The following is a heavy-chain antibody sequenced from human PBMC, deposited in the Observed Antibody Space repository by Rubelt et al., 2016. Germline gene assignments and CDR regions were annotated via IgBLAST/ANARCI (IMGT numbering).Heavy chain of an antibody. CDR3: ARAPYGSGILFDY. D-gene: IGHD3-10*01. J-gene: IGHJ4*02. Sequence: QLQLQESGPGLVKPSETLSLTCTVSGGSISSSSYYWGWIRQPPGKGLEWIGSIYYSGNTYYNPSLKSRVPLTEATSKNQFSLKLSSVTAADTAVYYCARAPYGSGILFDYWGQGTLVTVSS. V-gene: IGHV4-39*01. CDR1: GGSISSSSYY. CDR2: IYYSGNT.